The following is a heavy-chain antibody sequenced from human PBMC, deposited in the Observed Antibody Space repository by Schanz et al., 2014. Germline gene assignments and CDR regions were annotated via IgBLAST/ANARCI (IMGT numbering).Heavy chain of an antibody. J-gene: IGHJ4*02. CDR1: GFTFSNYS. D-gene: IGHD6-19*01. CDR2: TYSGGST. CDR3: AKDLISGWSGFDY. Sequence: EVQLVESGGGLVKPGGSLRLSCAASGFTFSNYSMNWVRQAPGKGLEWVSITYSGGSTYYADSVKGRFTISRDNSKNTLYLLMNSLRAEDTAVYYCAKDLISGWSGFDYWGQGTLVTVSS. V-gene: IGHV3-66*01.